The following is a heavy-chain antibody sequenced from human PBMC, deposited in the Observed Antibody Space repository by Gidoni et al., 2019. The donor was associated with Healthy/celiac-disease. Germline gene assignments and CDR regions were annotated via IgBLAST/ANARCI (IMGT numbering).Heavy chain of an antibody. CDR1: GLSFSSYA. CDR3: AKVITMTEWGGFDY. V-gene: IGHV3-23*01. J-gene: IGHJ4*02. D-gene: IGHD3-22*01. Sequence: EVQLLESGGGLVQPGGSLRPSCAASGLSFSSYAMSWVRQAPGKGLEWVSAISGSGGSTYYADSVKGRFTISRDNSKNTLYLQMNSLRAEDTAVYYCAKVITMTEWGGFDYWGQGTLVTVSS. CDR2: ISGSGGST.